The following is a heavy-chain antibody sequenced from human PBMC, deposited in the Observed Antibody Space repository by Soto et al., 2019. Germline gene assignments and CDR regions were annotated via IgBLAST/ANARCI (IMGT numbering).Heavy chain of an antibody. CDR2: IYTAGGT. V-gene: IGHV3-53*01. J-gene: IGHJ5*02. CDR3: ARALPVAKGGFDP. D-gene: IGHD2-2*01. CDR1: GFTVSNTY. Sequence: PGGSLRLSCAASGFTVSNTYMTGVRQPPGKGLECVSVIYTAGGTNYADSVKGRFIISRDNSKNTLYLQMNSLRAEDTAVYYCARALPVAKGGFDPWGQGTLVTVSS.